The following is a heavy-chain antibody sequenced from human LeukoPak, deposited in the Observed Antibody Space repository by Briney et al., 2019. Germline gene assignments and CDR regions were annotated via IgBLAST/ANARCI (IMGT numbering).Heavy chain of an antibody. D-gene: IGHD5-12*01. CDR1: GGTFSSYA. J-gene: IGHJ4*02. Sequence: ASVKVSCKASGGTFSSYAISWVRQAPGQGLEWMGGIIPIFGTANYAPKFQGRVTITTDESTSTAYMELSSLRSEDTAVYYCASLFNSGHDTHYPYWGQGTLVTVSS. CDR3: ASLFNSGHDTHYPY. V-gene: IGHV1-69*05. CDR2: IIPIFGTA.